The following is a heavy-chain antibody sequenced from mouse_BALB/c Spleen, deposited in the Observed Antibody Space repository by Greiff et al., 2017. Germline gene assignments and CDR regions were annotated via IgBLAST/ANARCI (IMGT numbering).Heavy chain of an antibody. CDR3: ARALPYYGSSSYAMDY. D-gene: IGHD1-1*01. V-gene: IGHV3-8*02. CDR1: GDSITSVY. J-gene: IGHJ4*01. CDR2: ISYIGST. Sequence: EVHLVESGPSLVKPSQTLSLTCSVTGDSITSVYWNWIRKFPGNKLEYMGYISYIGSTYYNPSLKSRISITRDTSKNQYYLQLNSVTTEDTATYYCARALPYYGSSSYAMDYWGQGTSVTVSS.